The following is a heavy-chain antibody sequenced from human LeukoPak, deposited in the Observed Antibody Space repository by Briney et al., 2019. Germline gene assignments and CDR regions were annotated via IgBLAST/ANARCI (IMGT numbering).Heavy chain of an antibody. D-gene: IGHD3-3*01. Sequence: PGGSLRLSCAVSGLTFSSSWMDWVRQAPGKGLEWVASINPDGIKRYSADSVKGRFTISRDNARNSLYLQMDSLRVEDTAFYYCARDRAWNYFDYWGQGTLVTVSS. J-gene: IGHJ4*02. V-gene: IGHV3-7*01. CDR3: ARDRAWNYFDY. CDR2: INPDGIKR. CDR1: GLTFSSSW.